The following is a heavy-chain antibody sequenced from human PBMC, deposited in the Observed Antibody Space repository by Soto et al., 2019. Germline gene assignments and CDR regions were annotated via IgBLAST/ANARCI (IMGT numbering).Heavy chain of an antibody. V-gene: IGHV4-39*01. Sequence: PSETLSLTCTVSGGSISSSDNYWCWIRQPPGKGLEWIATIYYSGSTYYNPSLKSRVTISVDTSKSQFSLKLSSATAADTAVFYCARHKGGSYHDYWGQGTLVTVSS. CDR3: ARHKGGSYHDY. J-gene: IGHJ4*02. CDR1: GGSISSSDNY. CDR2: IYYSGST. D-gene: IGHD1-26*01.